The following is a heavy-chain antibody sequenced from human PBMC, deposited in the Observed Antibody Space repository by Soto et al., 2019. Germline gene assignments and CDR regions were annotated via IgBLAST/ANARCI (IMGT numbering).Heavy chain of an antibody. D-gene: IGHD6-25*01. CDR3: ASTVAAAGPHLYFYGLAA. J-gene: IGHJ6*01. V-gene: IGHV3-74*01. Sequence: EVQLVESGGGLVQPGGSLRLSCAASGFTFRSYWMHWVRQVPGKGLVWVSRIDSDGSSTNYADSVKGRFTISRDNAKNSVNRQRNSLRTEDTGVYYCASTVAAAGPHLYFYGLAAWGQGTTFPVSS. CDR1: GFTFRSYW. CDR2: IDSDGSST.